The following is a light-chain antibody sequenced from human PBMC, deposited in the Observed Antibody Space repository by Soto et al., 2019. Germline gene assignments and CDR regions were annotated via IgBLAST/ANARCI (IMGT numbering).Light chain of an antibody. J-gene: IGLJ2*01. Sequence: QSLLTQPPSASGTPGQRVTISCSGSSSNIGSNYVYWYQQLPRTAPKLLLYRDNQRPSGVPDRFSDSKSGTSASLAISGLRSDDEADYYCAAWDDTLSGVVFGGGTKLTVL. CDR1: SSNIGSNY. CDR3: AAWDDTLSGVV. V-gene: IGLV1-47*01. CDR2: RDN.